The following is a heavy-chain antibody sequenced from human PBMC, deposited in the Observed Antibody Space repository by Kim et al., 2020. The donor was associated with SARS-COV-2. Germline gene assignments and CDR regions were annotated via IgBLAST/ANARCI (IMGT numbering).Heavy chain of an antibody. CDR2: ISGSGGST. CDR1: GFTFSSYA. J-gene: IGHJ6*02. D-gene: IGHD6-13*01. CDR3: ANHRKAAATGRNYYHYGMDV. Sequence: GGSLRLSCAASGFTFSSYAMSWVRQAPGKGLEWVSAISGSGGSTYYADSVKGRFTISRDNSKNTLYLQMNSLRAEDTAVYYCANHRKAAATGRNYYHYGMDVWGQGTTVTVSS. V-gene: IGHV3-23*01.